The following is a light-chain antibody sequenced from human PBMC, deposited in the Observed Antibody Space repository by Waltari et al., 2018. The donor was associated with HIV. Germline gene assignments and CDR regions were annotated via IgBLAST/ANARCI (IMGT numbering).Light chain of an antibody. CDR2: MAS. CDR1: QSISSW. V-gene: IGKV1-5*03. Sequence: DIQMTQSPCSLSASVGDRVTITCRATQSISSWLAWFQQKPGKAPKLLIYMASSLESGVPSRFSGSGSGTEFTLTISSLQPDDFATYYCQQYNSYSLWTFGQGTKVEIK. J-gene: IGKJ1*01. CDR3: QQYNSYSLWT.